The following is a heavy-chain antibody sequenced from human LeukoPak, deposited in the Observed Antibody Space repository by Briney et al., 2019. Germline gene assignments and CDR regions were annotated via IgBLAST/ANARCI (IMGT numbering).Heavy chain of an antibody. V-gene: IGHV3-33*01. CDR1: GFTFSSHG. CDR2: IWYDGSNK. Sequence: PGGSLRLSCAASGFTFSSHGMHWVRQAPGKGLEWVAVIWYDGSNKYYADSVKGRFTISRDNSKSTLYLQMNSLRAEDTAVYYCARDGTGPNSGWYIHWGQGALVTVSS. J-gene: IGHJ4*02. D-gene: IGHD6-19*01. CDR3: ARDGTGPNSGWYIH.